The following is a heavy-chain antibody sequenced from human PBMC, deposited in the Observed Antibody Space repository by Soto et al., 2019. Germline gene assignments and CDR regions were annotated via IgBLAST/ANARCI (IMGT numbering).Heavy chain of an antibody. CDR2: IYYSGHT. Sequence: TSETLSLTCTVSGGSISSSSYYWGWIRQPPGKGLEWIGSIYYSGHTYYNPSLKSRVTISVDTSKNQFSLKLSSVTAADTAVYYCAMSLWFGNTPNWFDPWGQGTLVTVSS. CDR3: AMSLWFGNTPNWFDP. V-gene: IGHV4-39*01. D-gene: IGHD3-10*01. J-gene: IGHJ5*02. CDR1: GGSISSSSYY.